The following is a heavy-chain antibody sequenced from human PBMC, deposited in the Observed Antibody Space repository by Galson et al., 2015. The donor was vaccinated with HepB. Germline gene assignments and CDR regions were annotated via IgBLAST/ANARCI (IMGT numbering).Heavy chain of an antibody. V-gene: IGHV1-2*06. CDR3: ARSHLKYYFDY. J-gene: IGHJ4*02. Sequence: SVKVSCKASGYTFTDYYIHWVRQAPGQGLEWMGRINPNSGDTNYAQKFQVRVTMTRDTSISTAYMELTNLRSDDTAAYYCARSHLKYYFDYWGQGTLVTVSS. CDR2: INPNSGDT. CDR1: GYTFTDYY.